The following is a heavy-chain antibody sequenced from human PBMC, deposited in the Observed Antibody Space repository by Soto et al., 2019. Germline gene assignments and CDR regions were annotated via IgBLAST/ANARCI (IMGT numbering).Heavy chain of an antibody. J-gene: IGHJ5*02. CDR2: IWYDGSNK. V-gene: IGHV3-33*01. CDR1: RFTFSSYG. CDR3: ARDPLLYYDFWSGYHYNWFDP. Sequence: GGSLRLSCAASRFTFSSYGMHWVRQAPGKGLEWVAVIWYDGSNKYYADSVKGRFTISRDNSKNTLYLQMNSLRAEDTAVYYCARDPLLYYDFWSGYHYNWFDPWGQGTLVTVSS. D-gene: IGHD3-3*01.